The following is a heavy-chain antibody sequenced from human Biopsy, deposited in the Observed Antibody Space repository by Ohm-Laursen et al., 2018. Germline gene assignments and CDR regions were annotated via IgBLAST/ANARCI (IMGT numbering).Heavy chain of an antibody. CDR2: IFYSGST. Sequence: TLSLTCNVSGGSISSYYWSWIRQSPGKGLEWIGFIFYSGSTHYNPSLKSRTTISVDSSKNQFSLRLRSVTAADTAVYYCARGGNGYNYVTPGTWFDPWGRGTPVTVSS. J-gene: IGHJ5*02. D-gene: IGHD5-24*01. V-gene: IGHV4-59*01. CDR3: ARGGNGYNYVTPGTWFDP. CDR1: GGSISSYY.